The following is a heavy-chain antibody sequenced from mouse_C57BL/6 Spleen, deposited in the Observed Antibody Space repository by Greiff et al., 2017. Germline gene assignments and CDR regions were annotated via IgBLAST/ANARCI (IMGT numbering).Heavy chain of an antibody. CDR1: GFTFSDYY. Sequence: EVHLVESEGGLVQPGSSMKLSCTASGFTFSDYYMAWVRQVPEKGLEWVANINYDGSSTYYQDSLKGRFIISRDNAKNTLYLQMSSLKSEDTATYYCAREVTTALMDYWGQGTSVTVSS. V-gene: IGHV5-16*01. CDR2: INYDGSST. J-gene: IGHJ4*01. CDR3: AREVTTALMDY. D-gene: IGHD1-2*01.